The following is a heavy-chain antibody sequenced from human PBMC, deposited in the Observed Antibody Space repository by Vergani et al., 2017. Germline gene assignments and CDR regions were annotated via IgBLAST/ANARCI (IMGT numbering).Heavy chain of an antibody. CDR2: IIPIFGTA. V-gene: IGHV1-69*13. Sequence: QVQLVQSGAEVKKPGSSVKVSCKASGGTFSRYAISWVRQAPGQGLEWMGKIIPIFGTANYAQKFQGRVTITADESTSTAYMELSSLRSEDTAVYYCAGTFGVVAARSPNTYYYYGMDVWGQGTTVTVSS. D-gene: IGHD2-15*01. CDR1: GGTFSRYA. J-gene: IGHJ6*02. CDR3: AGTFGVVAARSPNTYYYYGMDV.